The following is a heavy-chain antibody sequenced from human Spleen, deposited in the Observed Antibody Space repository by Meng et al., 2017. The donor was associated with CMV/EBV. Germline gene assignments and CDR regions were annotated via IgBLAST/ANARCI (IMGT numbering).Heavy chain of an antibody. J-gene: IGHJ5*02. D-gene: IGHD1-1*01. V-gene: IGHV1-2*02. CDR1: GYSFANFG. Sequence: ASVKVSCKASGYSFANFGISWVRQAPGQGLEWMGWIHPNTGGTNYAQNFQGRVTMTRDTSIRTVYMELSSLRSDDTAMYYCVRDARHDGGHDTNWFDPWGQGTLVTVSS. CDR3: VRDARHDGGHDTNWFDP. CDR2: IHPNTGGT.